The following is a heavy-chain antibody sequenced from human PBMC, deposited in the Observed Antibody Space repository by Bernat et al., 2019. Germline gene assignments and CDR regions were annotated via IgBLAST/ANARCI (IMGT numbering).Heavy chain of an antibody. Sequence: QVQLVESGGGVVQPGRSLRLSCAASGFTFSSYGMHWVRQAPGKGLEWVAVISYDGSNKYYADSVKGRFTISRDNSKNTLYLQMNSLRAEDTAVYYCAKVDSYGYPGYWGQGTLVTVSS. CDR2: ISYDGSNK. D-gene: IGHD5-18*01. J-gene: IGHJ4*02. CDR3: AKVDSYGYPGY. CDR1: GFTFSSYG. V-gene: IGHV3-30*18.